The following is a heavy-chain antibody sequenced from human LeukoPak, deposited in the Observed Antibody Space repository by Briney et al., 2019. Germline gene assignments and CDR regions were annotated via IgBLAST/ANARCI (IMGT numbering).Heavy chain of an antibody. J-gene: IGHJ6*02. CDR3: ARRGDYVPYYYGMDV. V-gene: IGHV7-4-1*02. CDR2: INTNTGNP. D-gene: IGHD4-17*01. CDR1: GYTCISYT. Sequence: ASVKVSCKASGYTCISYTMNWVRQAPGQGLEWMGWINTNTGNPTYAQGFTGRFVFSLDTSVSTAYLQISSLKAEDTAVYYCARRGDYVPYYYGMDVWGQGTTVTVSS.